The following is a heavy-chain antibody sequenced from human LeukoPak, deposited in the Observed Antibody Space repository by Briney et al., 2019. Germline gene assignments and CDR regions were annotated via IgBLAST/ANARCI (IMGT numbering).Heavy chain of an antibody. CDR2: IIPIFGAA. V-gene: IGHV1-69*01. D-gene: IGHD4-23*01. CDR1: GGTFSSYA. J-gene: IGHJ2*01. CDR3: ARATGNSDHSPQEPIDLYFDL. Sequence: ASXKVSCKASGGTFSSYAISWVRQAPGQGLEWMGGIIPIFGAANYAQKFQGRVTITADESTSTAYMELRSLRSEDTAVYYCARATGNSDHSPQEPIDLYFDLWGRGTLVTVSS.